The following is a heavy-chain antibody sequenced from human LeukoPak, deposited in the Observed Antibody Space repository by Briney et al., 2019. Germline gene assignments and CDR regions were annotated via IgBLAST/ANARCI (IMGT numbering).Heavy chain of an antibody. CDR2: IYYSGST. J-gene: IGHJ3*02. CDR1: GSSISSSSYY. D-gene: IGHD2-2*01. V-gene: IGHV4-39*07. Sequence: SETLSLTCTVSGSSISSSSYYWGWIRQPPGKGLEWIGSIYYSGSTYYNPSLKSRVTISVDTSKNQFSLKLSSVTAADTAVYYCARIERDIVVVPAAMHAFDIWGQGTMVTVSS. CDR3: ARIERDIVVVPAAMHAFDI.